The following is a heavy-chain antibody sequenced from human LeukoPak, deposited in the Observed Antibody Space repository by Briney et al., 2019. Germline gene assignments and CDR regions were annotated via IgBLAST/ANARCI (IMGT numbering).Heavy chain of an antibody. Sequence: GGSLRPSCAASGFTFSSYGMHWVRQAPGKGLEWVAVIWYDGSNKYYADSVKGRFTISRDNSKNTLYLQMNSLRAEDTAVYYCARDGGLLYDSFHYYYYGMDVWGQGTTVTVSS. D-gene: IGHD2-2*02. CDR2: IWYDGSNK. V-gene: IGHV3-33*01. J-gene: IGHJ6*02. CDR1: GFTFSSYG. CDR3: ARDGGLLYDSFHYYYYGMDV.